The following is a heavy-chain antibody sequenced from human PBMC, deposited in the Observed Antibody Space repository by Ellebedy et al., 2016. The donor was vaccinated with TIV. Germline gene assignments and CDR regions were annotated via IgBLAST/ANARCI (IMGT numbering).Heavy chain of an antibody. CDR3: AKDGNYYDSRGWVGYFDY. CDR2: ISGSGGST. Sequence: GGSLRLXCAASGFTFSSYAMSWVRQAPGKGLEWVSAISGSGGSTYYADSVKGRFTISRDNSKNTLYLQMNSLRAEDTAVYYCAKDGNYYDSRGWVGYFDYWGQGSLLTLSS. J-gene: IGHJ4*02. CDR1: GFTFSSYA. V-gene: IGHV3-23*01. D-gene: IGHD3-22*01.